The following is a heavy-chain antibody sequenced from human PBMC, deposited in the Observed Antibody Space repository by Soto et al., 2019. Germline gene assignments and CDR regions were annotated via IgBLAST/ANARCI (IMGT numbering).Heavy chain of an antibody. CDR2: IHYGGTT. CDR3: ARHGGHSRYYFDY. Sequence: SETLSLTCTVSGGPINNSPQYWGWSRQPPGRGLEWIGTIHYGGTTNYNPSLKSRATISVDTSKNQFSLKLSSVTAADTAVYYCARHGGHSRYYFDYWGQGTLVTVSS. D-gene: IGHD6-13*01. J-gene: IGHJ4*02. V-gene: IGHV4-39*01. CDR1: GGPINNSPQY.